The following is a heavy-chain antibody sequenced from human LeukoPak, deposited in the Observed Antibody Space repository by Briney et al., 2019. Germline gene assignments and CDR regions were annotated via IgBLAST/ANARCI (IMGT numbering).Heavy chain of an antibody. Sequence: PSETLSLTCTVSGGSISSGDYYWSWIRRPPGKGLEWIGYIYYSGSTYYNPSLKSRVTISVDMSKNQFSLKLSSVTAADTAVYYCARDRDSNYFGYWGQGTLVTVSS. J-gene: IGHJ4*02. CDR3: ARDRDSNYFGY. CDR1: GGSISSGDYY. V-gene: IGHV4-30-4*01. D-gene: IGHD4-11*01. CDR2: IYYSGST.